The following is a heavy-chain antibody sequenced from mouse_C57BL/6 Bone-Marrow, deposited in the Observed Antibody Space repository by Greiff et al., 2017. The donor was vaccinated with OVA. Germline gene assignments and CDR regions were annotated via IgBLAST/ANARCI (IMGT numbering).Heavy chain of an antibody. CDR2: ITSDGGST. V-gene: IGHV5-2*01. CDR1: EYEFPSHD. CDR3: ASWDEKDAMDY. J-gene: IGHJ4*01. D-gene: IGHD4-1*01. Sequence: EVKLQESGGGLVQPGESLKLSCESNEYEFPSHDMSWVRKTPEKRLELVAAITSDGGSTYYPDTMERRFIISRDNTKKTLYLQMSSLRSEDTALYYCASWDEKDAMDYWGQGTSVTVSS.